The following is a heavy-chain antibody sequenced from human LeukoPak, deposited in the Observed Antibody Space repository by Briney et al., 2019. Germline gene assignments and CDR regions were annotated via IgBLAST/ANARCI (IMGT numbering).Heavy chain of an antibody. J-gene: IGHJ6*03. CDR3: ARRRVSVHLSNYYMDV. D-gene: IGHD2/OR15-2a*01. Sequence: PSETLSLTCAVYDGSFSGYYWSWIRQPPANGLEWIGEINHSGSTNYNPSLKSRVTISVDTSKNQFSLKLSSVTAADTAVYYCARRRVSVHLSNYYMDVWGKGTTVTVSS. CDR1: DGSFSGYY. CDR2: INHSGST. V-gene: IGHV4-34*01.